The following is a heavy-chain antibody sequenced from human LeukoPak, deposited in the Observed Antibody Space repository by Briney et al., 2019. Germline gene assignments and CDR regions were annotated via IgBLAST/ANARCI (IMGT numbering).Heavy chain of an antibody. V-gene: IGHV5-51*01. CDR2: IYPGDSDT. J-gene: IGHJ4*02. Sequence: GESLKISCKGSGYSFTSYWIGWGRQMPGKGQEVMGIIYPGDSDTRYSPSFQGQVTISADKSISTAYLQWSSLKASDTAMYYCARQDRSWGGGFDYWGQGTLVTVSS. CDR3: ARQDRSWGGGFDY. CDR1: GYSFTSYW. D-gene: IGHD6-13*01.